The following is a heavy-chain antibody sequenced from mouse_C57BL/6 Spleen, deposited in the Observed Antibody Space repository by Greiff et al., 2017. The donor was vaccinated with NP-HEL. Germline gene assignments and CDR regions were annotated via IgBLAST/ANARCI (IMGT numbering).Heavy chain of an antibody. CDR2: IYPGDGDT. CDR1: GYAFSSSW. J-gene: IGHJ2*01. CDR3: ARAKLGGNYFDY. Sequence: QVQLKESGPELVKPGASVKISCKASGYAFSSSWMNWVKQRPGKGLEWIGRIYPGDGDTNYNGKFKGKATLTADKSSSTAYMQLSSLTSEDSAVYFCARAKLGGNYFDYWGQGTTLTVSS. V-gene: IGHV1-82*01. D-gene: IGHD4-1*01.